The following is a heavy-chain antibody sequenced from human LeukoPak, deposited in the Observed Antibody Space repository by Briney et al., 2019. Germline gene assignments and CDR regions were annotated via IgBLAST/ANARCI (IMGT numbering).Heavy chain of an antibody. CDR1: GFTFSSYT. J-gene: IGHJ3*02. Sequence: GGSLRLSCAASGFTFSSYTMNWVRQAPGKGLEWVSAISGSGVGTYYADSVKGRFTISRDNSWNTLYLQMSSLRAEGTAVYYCAKDRVISGSEASDIWGQGTMVTVSS. V-gene: IGHV3-23*01. D-gene: IGHD2-21*01. CDR3: AKDRVISGSEASDI. CDR2: ISGSGVGT.